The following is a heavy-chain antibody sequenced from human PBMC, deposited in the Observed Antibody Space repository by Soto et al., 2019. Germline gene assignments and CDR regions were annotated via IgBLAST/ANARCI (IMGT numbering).Heavy chain of an antibody. CDR1: GGSISSSSYY. Sequence: PSETLSLTCTVSGGSISSSSYYWGWIRQPPGKGLEWIGNIYYSGRAYHKPSLKSRLNISVDTSKNQFYLKLSSVTAADTAVYYCVSPYYYDSSGLIDYGGQGTLVTVSS. CDR2: IYYSGRA. J-gene: IGHJ4*02. V-gene: IGHV4-39*07. D-gene: IGHD3-22*01. CDR3: VSPYYYDSSGLIDY.